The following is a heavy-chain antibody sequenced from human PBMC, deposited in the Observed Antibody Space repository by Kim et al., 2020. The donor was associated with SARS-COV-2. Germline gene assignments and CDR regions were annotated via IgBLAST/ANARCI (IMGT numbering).Heavy chain of an antibody. D-gene: IGHD1-1*01. Sequence: SETLSLTCTVSGGSISSYYWTWIRQPPGKGLEWIGYIYYSGSTNYNSSLESRVTISVDTSKNQFSLKLSSVTAADTAVYYCSRPSRIGNDVGAFDIWGQG. CDR1: GGSISSYY. V-gene: IGHV4-59*08. CDR3: SRPSRIGNDVGAFDI. CDR2: IYYSGST. J-gene: IGHJ3*02.